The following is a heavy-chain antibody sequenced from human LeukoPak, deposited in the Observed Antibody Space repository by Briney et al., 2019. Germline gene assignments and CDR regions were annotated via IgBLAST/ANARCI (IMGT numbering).Heavy chain of an antibody. J-gene: IGHJ4*02. CDR1: GFTFSGYW. CDR2: IKQDGSEK. Sequence: GGSLRLSCAASGFTFSGYWMSWVRQAPGKGLEWVANIKQDGSEKYYVDSVKGQFTISRDNAKNSLYLQMNSLRAEDTAVYYCARDDIAVDSELWGQGTLVTVSS. V-gene: IGHV3-7*01. D-gene: IGHD6-19*01. CDR3: ARDDIAVDSEL.